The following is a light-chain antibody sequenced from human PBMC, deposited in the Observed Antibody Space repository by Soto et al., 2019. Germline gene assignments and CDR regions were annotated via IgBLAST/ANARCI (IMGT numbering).Light chain of an antibody. V-gene: IGKV1-33*01. Sequence: DIQMTQSPSFLSASVGDRVTITCQASQDITTSLNWYQQKPGKAPKLLMYDASNLETGVPSRYSGSGSVTDFNFTISSLQAEDMATYYCQQYDNLPLSFGGGTKVEIK. CDR2: DAS. CDR3: QQYDNLPLS. CDR1: QDITTS. J-gene: IGKJ4*01.